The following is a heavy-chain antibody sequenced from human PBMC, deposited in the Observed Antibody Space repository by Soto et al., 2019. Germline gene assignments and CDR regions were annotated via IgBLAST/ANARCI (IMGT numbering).Heavy chain of an antibody. Sequence: GGSLRLSCAASGFTFSDYYMSWIRQAPGKGLEWVSYISSSGSTIYYADSVKGRFTISRDNAKNSLYLQMNSLRAEDTAVYYCARSHCSSTSCYWYFDLWGRGTLVTVSS. D-gene: IGHD2-2*01. CDR2: ISSSGSTI. CDR1: GFTFSDYY. V-gene: IGHV3-11*01. J-gene: IGHJ2*01. CDR3: ARSHCSSTSCYWYFDL.